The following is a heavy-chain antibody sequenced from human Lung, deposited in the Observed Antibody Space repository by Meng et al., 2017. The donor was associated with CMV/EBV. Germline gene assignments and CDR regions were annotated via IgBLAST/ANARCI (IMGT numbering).Heavy chain of an antibody. D-gene: IGHD3-10*01. CDR3: AREGYDYDSGSYYYYFDH. CDR1: RFSSYT. V-gene: IGHV3-21*01. CDR2: ISSSSSYV. Sequence: GGSXKLXGAASRFSSYTLNWVRQAPGKGLEWVSSISSSSSYVYYADSVKGRFTISRDNAKNSLYLQMNSLRAEDTAVYYCAREGYDYDSGSYYYYFDHWGQGSLVTVFS. J-gene: IGHJ4*02.